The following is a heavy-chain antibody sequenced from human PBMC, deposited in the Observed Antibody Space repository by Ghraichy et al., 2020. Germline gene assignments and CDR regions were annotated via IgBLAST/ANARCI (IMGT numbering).Heavy chain of an antibody. J-gene: IGHJ4*02. CDR3: AHSSIFGYFEY. CDR2: IYWSDDK. CDR1: GFSLTTSEVG. D-gene: IGHD3-3*02. V-gene: IGHV2-5*01. Sequence: SGPTLVKPTQTLTLTCSFSGFSLTTSEVGVGWIRQPPGKALEWLALIYWSDDKRYTPSLKSRLTIAKDTSRNQVVLTMTNMDPVDTGTYYCAHSSIFGYFEYWGQGAVVTVSS.